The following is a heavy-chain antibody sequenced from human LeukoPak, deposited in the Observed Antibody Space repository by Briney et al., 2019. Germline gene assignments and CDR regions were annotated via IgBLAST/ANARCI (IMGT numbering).Heavy chain of an antibody. CDR2: INSDGSST. CDR3: AREMARDTAMVL. D-gene: IGHD5-18*01. CDR1: GFTVSSYW. V-gene: IGHV3-74*01. Sequence: AGGSLRLSCAASGFTVSSYWMHWVRQAPGKGLVWVSRINSDGSSTSYADSVKGRFTISRDNAKNTLYLQMNSLRAEDTAVYYCAREMARDTAMVLWGQGTLVTVSS. J-gene: IGHJ4*02.